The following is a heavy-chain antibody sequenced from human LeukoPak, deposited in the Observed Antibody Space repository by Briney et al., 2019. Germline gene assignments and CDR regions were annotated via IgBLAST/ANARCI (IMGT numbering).Heavy chain of an antibody. CDR1: GITFSNYA. CDR2: ISGSAHKI. Sequence: GGSLRLSCVASGITFSNYAVSWVRQAPEKGLDWVSVISGSAHKIRYADSVKGRFTIPRDNSENIVYLQMNNLRVEDTAVYYCAGRPTGYSSGYIHWGQGTLVTVSS. CDR3: AGRPTGYSSGYIH. V-gene: IGHV3-23*01. J-gene: IGHJ4*02. D-gene: IGHD5-18*01.